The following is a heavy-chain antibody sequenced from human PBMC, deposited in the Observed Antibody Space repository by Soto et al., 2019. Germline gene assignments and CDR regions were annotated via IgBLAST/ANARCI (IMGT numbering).Heavy chain of an antibody. D-gene: IGHD6-13*01. V-gene: IGHV1-69*13. Sequence: GXSVNVCCKASVCTFSSYAISWVRQAPGQGLEWMGGIIPIFGTANYAQKFQGRVTITADESTSTAYMELSSLRSEDTAVYYCAKYSSSWYGNYYYGMDVWGLGNTVNVSS. CDR2: IIPIFGTA. CDR1: VCTFSSYA. CDR3: AKYSSSWYGNYYYGMDV. J-gene: IGHJ6*02.